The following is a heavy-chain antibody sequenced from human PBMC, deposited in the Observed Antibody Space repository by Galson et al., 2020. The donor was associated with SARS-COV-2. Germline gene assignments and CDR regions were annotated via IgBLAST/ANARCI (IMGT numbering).Heavy chain of an antibody. V-gene: IGHV4-39*07. CDR3: ARDRYSSSDFDY. D-gene: IGHD6-6*01. J-gene: IGHJ4*02. CDR2: IYYSGST. Sequence: SETLSLTCTVSGGSISSSNYYWGWIRQPPGKGLEWIGSIYYSGSTYYNPSLKSRVTISVDTSKNQFSLKLSSMTAAGTAVYYCARDRYSSSDFDYWGQGTLVTVSS. CDR1: GGSISSSNYY.